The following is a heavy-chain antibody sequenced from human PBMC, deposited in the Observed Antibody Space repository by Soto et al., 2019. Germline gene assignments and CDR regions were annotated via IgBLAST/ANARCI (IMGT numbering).Heavy chain of an antibody. J-gene: IGHJ4*02. Sequence: EVQLVDSGGGLVQPGVSLRLSCAASGFIFSNYVMSWVRQAPGKGLEWVSSISDSGGTLYYADSVKGRFTISRDNSKNTLYLQMNSLRAEDTAIHYCANRPTALLTHDYSGEVTLVTVSS. D-gene: IGHD5-18*01. CDR1: GFIFSNYV. CDR2: ISDSGGTL. CDR3: ANRPTALLTHDY. V-gene: IGHV3-23*04.